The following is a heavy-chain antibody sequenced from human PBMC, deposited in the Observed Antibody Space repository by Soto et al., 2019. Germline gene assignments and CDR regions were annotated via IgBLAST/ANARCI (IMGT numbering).Heavy chain of an antibody. Sequence: SETLSLTCAVYGGSFIGYYWSWIRQPPGKGLEWIGEINNGGSSNYNPSLKSRGSMSVGTSNNQFSLKLTSVTAADTAVYYCARGRGDGYNQNWYFDLWGRGTLVTV. CDR1: GGSFIGYY. J-gene: IGHJ2*01. CDR3: ARGRGDGYNQNWYFDL. CDR2: INNGGSS. V-gene: IGHV4-34*01. D-gene: IGHD3-10*01.